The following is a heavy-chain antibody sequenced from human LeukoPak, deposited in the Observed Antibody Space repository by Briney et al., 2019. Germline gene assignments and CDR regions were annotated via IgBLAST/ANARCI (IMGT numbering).Heavy chain of an antibody. J-gene: IGHJ4*02. CDR1: GFTFSRYW. V-gene: IGHV3-7*01. CDR3: ASWEGSSWFDY. Sequence: GGSLRLSCAVSGFTFSRYWMSWVRQAPGKGLEWVANIKQDGSEKSYVDSVKSRFTISRDNAKNSLYLQMDSLRAEDTAVYYCASWEGSSWFDYWGQGTLVTVSS. CDR2: IKQDGSEK. D-gene: IGHD6-13*01.